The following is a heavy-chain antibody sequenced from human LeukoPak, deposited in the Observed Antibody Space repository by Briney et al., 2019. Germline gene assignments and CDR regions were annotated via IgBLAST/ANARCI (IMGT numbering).Heavy chain of an antibody. J-gene: IGHJ4*02. Sequence: GGSLRLSCVASGITFSSYSMNWVRQAPGKGLEWVSSISRSGESTFYADSVRGRFTISRDNSKNTVSLQMESLRAEDTALYYCAKDYAVGSIDYWGQGTLVTVSS. CDR3: AKDYAVGSIDY. CDR2: ISRSGEST. V-gene: IGHV3-23*01. CDR1: GITFSSYS. D-gene: IGHD3-16*01.